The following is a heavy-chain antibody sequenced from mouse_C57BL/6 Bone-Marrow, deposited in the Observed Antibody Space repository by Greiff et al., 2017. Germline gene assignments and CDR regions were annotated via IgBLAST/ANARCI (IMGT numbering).Heavy chain of an antibody. J-gene: IGHJ3*01. CDR1: GYTFTDYE. Sequence: VQLQQSGAELVRPGDSVTLSCKASGYTFTDYEMHWVKQTPVHGLEWIGAIDPETGGTAYNQKFKGKAILTADKSSSTAYMELRSLTSEDSAVYYCTRWGYYTPFAYWGQGTLVTVSA. CDR2: IDPETGGT. CDR3: TRWGYYTPFAY. V-gene: IGHV1-15*01. D-gene: IGHD2-12*01.